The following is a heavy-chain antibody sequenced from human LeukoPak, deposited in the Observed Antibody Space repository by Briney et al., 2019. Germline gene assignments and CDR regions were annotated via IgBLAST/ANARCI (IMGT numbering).Heavy chain of an antibody. Sequence: GGSLRLSCAASGFTFSNYNMNWVRQAPGKGLEWVSSISSSSRSYIYYADSVKGRFTISRDNAKNSLYLQMYSLRAEDTAVYYCAREHSGYDFPGRDYYYMDVWGKGTTVTVSS. D-gene: IGHD5-12*01. CDR2: ISSSSRSYI. CDR3: AREHSGYDFPGRDYYYMDV. CDR1: GFTFSNYN. J-gene: IGHJ6*03. V-gene: IGHV3-21*01.